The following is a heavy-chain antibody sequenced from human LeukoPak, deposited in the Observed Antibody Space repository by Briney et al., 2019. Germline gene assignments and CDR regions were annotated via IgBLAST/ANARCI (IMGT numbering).Heavy chain of an antibody. CDR3: ARMWYAYRTFDI. J-gene: IGHJ3*02. CDR2: NYHSGST. CDR1: GYSISSGYY. Sequence: SETLSLTLTVSGYSISSGYYWGWIRQPPGKGLEWIGSNYHSGSTYYNPSLKSRVTISVDTAKNQFSLKLSSVTAAETAVYYCARMWYAYRTFDIWGQRTMVSVPS. V-gene: IGHV4-38-2*02. D-gene: IGHD2-15*01.